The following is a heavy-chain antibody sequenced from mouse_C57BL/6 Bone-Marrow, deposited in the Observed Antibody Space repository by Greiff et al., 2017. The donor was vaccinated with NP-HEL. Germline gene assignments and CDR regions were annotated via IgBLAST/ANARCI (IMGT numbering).Heavy chain of an antibody. V-gene: IGHV5-17*01. CDR1: GFTFSDYG. D-gene: IGHD2-3*01. CDR2: ISSGSSTI. J-gene: IGHJ2*01. Sequence: DVMLVESGGGLVKPGGSLKLSCAASGFTFSDYGMHWVRQAPEKGLEWVAYISSGSSTINYADTVKGRFTISRDNAKNTLFLQMTSLRSEDTAMYYCARNDYVDYWGQGTTLTVSS. CDR3: ARNDYVDY.